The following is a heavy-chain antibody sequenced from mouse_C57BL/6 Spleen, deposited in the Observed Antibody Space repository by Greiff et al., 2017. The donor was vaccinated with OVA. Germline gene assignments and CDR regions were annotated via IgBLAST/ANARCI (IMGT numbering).Heavy chain of an antibody. CDR3: ARDRGAYDYGAMDY. J-gene: IGHJ4*01. Sequence: DVMLVESGGGLVKPGGSLKLSCAASGFTFSSYAMTWVRQTPEKRLEWVATISDGGSYTYYPDNVKGRFTISRDNAKNNLYLQMSQLKSEDTAMYYCARDRGAYDYGAMDYWGQGTSVTVSS. V-gene: IGHV5-4*01. D-gene: IGHD2-4*01. CDR1: GFTFSSYA. CDR2: ISDGGSYT.